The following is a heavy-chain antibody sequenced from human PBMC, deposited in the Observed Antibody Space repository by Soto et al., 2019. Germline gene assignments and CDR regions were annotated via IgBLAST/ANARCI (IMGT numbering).Heavy chain of an antibody. Sequence: GGSLRLSCAASGFTFSSYNMNWVRQAPVKGLEWVSYISYSTTTHYADSVKGRFTISRENAKNSLYLQMNSLRDEDTAVYYCAREIAAADFDYWGQGILVTVS. CDR1: GFTFSSYN. CDR3: AREIAAADFDY. J-gene: IGHJ4*02. D-gene: IGHD6-13*01. CDR2: ISYSTTT. V-gene: IGHV3-48*02.